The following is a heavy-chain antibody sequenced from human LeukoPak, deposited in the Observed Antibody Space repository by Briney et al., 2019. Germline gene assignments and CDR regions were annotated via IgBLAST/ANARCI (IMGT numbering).Heavy chain of an antibody. CDR3: ARRAPYSRSWSNYYYYHMDV. Sequence: PGGSLRLSCAASGFTFSSYEMNWVRQAPGKGLEWVSCISSSGSTIYYADSVKGRFTISRDNAKNSLFLQMNSLRAEDTAVYYCARRAPYSRSWSNYYYYHMDVWGKGTTVTISS. V-gene: IGHV3-48*03. CDR1: GFTFSSYE. D-gene: IGHD6-13*01. CDR2: ISSSGSTI. J-gene: IGHJ6*03.